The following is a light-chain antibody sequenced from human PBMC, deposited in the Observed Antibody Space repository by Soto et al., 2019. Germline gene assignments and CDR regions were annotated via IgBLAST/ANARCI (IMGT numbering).Light chain of an antibody. J-gene: IGLJ1*01. V-gene: IGLV2-14*01. CDR1: SSHGGGYNY. CDR2: DVS. CDR3: SSYGSSSTLAGV. Sequence: QSALTQPASVAVSPARSITISCTGTSSHGGGYNYVSWYQQHPGKTPKLMIYDVSNRPSGVSNRFSGSKSGNTASLSISGLQAEDEADYYCSSYGSSSTLAGVFGGGTKVTVL.